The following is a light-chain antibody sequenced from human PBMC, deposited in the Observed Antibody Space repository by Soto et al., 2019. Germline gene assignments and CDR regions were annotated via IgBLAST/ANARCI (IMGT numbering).Light chain of an antibody. CDR3: FSYADTNNFV. V-gene: IGLV2-8*01. Sequence: QSALTQPPSASGSPGQSVSISCSEGSSDVGGSKYVSWYQVKPGKAPRLIIYEVNRRPEGAPYRFSGSKSGNTASLTVSGLQAEDEGDYYCFSYADTNNFVFGSGTKLTVL. CDR1: SSDVGGSKY. J-gene: IGLJ1*01. CDR2: EVN.